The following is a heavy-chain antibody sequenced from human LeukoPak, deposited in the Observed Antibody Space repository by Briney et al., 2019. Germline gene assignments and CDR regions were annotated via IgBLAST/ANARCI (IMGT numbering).Heavy chain of an antibody. CDR3: ARGYFDWEGVSYFDH. CDR2: IKQDGSEK. J-gene: IGHJ4*02. D-gene: IGHD3-9*01. V-gene: IGHV3-7*01. Sequence: GGSLRLSCAASGFTFSSYWMSWVRQAPGKGLEWVANIKQDGSEKYYVDSVKGRFTISRDNAKNSLYLQMNSLRAEDTAVYYCARGYFDWEGVSYFDHWGQGTLVTVSS. CDR1: GFTFSSYW.